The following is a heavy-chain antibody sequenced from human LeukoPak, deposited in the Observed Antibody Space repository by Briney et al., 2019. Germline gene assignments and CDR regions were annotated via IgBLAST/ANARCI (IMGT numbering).Heavy chain of an antibody. D-gene: IGHD1-26*01. V-gene: IGHV3-30-3*01. CDR1: GFTFSSYA. Sequence: PGGSLRLSCAASGFTFSSYAMHWVRQAPGKGLEWVAVISYDGSNKYYADSVKGRFTISRDNSKNTPYLQMNSLRAEDTAVYYCARLQWELHAFDIWGQGTMVTVSS. CDR2: ISYDGSNK. J-gene: IGHJ3*02. CDR3: ARLQWELHAFDI.